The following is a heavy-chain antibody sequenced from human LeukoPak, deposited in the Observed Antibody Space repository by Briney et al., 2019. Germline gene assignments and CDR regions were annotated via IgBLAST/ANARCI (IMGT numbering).Heavy chain of an antibody. CDR3: AREGGIAAAESSYNWFDP. CDR1: GYTFTGYY. V-gene: IGHV1-2*02. CDR2: INPKTGDT. D-gene: IGHD6-13*01. Sequence: ASVKVSCKASGYTFTGYYLHWVRQAPGQGLEWMGWINPKTGDTNSAQKFQGRVTMTTHSSTSTAYMELSRLRSDDTAVYYCAREGGIAAAESSYNWFDPWGQGTLVTVSS. J-gene: IGHJ5*02.